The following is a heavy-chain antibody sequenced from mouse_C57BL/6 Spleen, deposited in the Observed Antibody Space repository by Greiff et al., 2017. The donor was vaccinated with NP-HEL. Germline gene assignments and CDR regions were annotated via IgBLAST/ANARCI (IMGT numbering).Heavy chain of an antibody. J-gene: IGHJ1*03. V-gene: IGHV1-80*01. Sequence: VQLVESGAELVKPGASVKISCKASGYAFSSYWMNWVKQRPGKGLEWIGQIYPGDGDTNYNGKFKGKATLTADKSSSTAYMPLSSLTSEESAVYFCARPDYFWYFDVWGTGTTGTVS. D-gene: IGHD1-1*01. CDR3: ARPDYFWYFDV. CDR2: IYPGDGDT. CDR1: GYAFSSYW.